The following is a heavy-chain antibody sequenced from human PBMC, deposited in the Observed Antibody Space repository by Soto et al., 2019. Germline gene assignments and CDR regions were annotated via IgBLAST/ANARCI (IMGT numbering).Heavy chain of an antibody. Sequence: QVHLLLQSGAAVKQPGSSVKVSCKASGGTPSNSAISWVRQAPGQGLEWMGGIIPVFGLVKYAQNFQGRVTITADETTNTAYMEVGSRRPEDTAVYYGAGRRKGGVGRRAYYGMGGGGQGTTGT. D-gene: IGHD1-1*01. CDR3: AGRRKGGVGRRAYYGMGG. CDR2: IIPVFGLV. J-gene: IGHJ6*02. V-gene: IGHV1-69*01. CDR1: GGTPSNSA.